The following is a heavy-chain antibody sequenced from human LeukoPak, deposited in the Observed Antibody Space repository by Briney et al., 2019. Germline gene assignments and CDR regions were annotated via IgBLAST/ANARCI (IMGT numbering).Heavy chain of an antibody. CDR2: ISSTSSYI. Sequence: GGSLRLSCAASGFKLFSEYSMNWVRQAPGKGLEWVSSISSTSSYIFYADSVKGRFTISRDNAKNSLYLQMNSLRAEDTAVYYCARGLVGTTETTFDYWGQGTLVTVSS. V-gene: IGHV3-21*01. D-gene: IGHD1-26*01. CDR3: ARGLVGTTETTFDY. CDR1: GFKLFSEYS. J-gene: IGHJ4*02.